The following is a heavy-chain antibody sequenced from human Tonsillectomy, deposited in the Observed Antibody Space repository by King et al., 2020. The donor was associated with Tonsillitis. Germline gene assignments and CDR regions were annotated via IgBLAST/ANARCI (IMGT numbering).Heavy chain of an antibody. CDR2: ISSSSSYI. CDR1: GFTFSSYS. CDR3: ARGYCGGDCYWVTNYYYYGMDV. V-gene: IGHV3-21*01. D-gene: IGHD2-21*02. Sequence: LQLVQSGGGLVKPGGSLRLSCAASGFTFSSYSMNWVRQAPGKGLEWVSSISSSSSYIYYADSVKGRFTISRDNAKNSLYLQMNSLRAEDTAVYYCARGYCGGDCYWVTNYYYYGMDVWGQGTTVTVSS. J-gene: IGHJ6*02.